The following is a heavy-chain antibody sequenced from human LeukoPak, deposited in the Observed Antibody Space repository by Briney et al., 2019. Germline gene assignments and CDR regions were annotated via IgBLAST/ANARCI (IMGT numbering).Heavy chain of an antibody. D-gene: IGHD2-21*01. CDR1: GYTFTSYY. CDR2: INPSGGST. CDR3: ARNEGGGEPDY. V-gene: IGHV1-46*01. Sequence: GASVKVSCKASGYTFTSYYMHWVRQAPGQGLEWMGIINPSGGSTSYAQKLQGRVTMTTDTSTSTAYMELRSLRSDDTAVYYCARNEGGGEPDYWGQGTLVTVSS. J-gene: IGHJ4*02.